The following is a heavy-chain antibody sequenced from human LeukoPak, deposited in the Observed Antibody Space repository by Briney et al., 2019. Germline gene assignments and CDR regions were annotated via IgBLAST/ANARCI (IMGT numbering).Heavy chain of an antibody. V-gene: IGHV3-7*04. J-gene: IGHJ4*02. CDR1: GFTFSNYD. CDR2: IKQDGSEK. D-gene: IGHD5-24*01. Sequence: GGSLRLSCAASGFTFSNYDMSWVRQAPGKGLEWVANIKQDGSEKYYVDSVKGRFTISRDNAKKSLYLQMNSLRAEDTAVYYCARETGMANLDYWGQGTLVTVSS. CDR3: ARETGMANLDY.